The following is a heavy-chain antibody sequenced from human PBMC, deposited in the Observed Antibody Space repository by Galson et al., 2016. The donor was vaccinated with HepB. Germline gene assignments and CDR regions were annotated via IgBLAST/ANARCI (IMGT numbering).Heavy chain of an antibody. CDR2: IIPTFDST. D-gene: IGHD4-23*01. CDR3: ARDPGYGGSCLDY. CDR1: GGSFRADV. J-gene: IGHJ4*02. V-gene: IGHV1-69*01. Sequence: SCKASGGSFRADVFSWVRQAPGQGLEWMGGIIPTFDSTTYAQKFQGRVTLTADESTTTVYMELSRLRSDDTAVYYCARDPGYGGSCLDYWGQGTHVSVSA.